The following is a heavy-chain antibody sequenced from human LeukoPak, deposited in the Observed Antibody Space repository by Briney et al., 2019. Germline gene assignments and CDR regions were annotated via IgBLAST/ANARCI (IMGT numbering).Heavy chain of an antibody. D-gene: IGHD3-10*01. Sequence: GGSLRLSCAASGFTFSASSMYWVRQTSGKGPEWVGRIRDKAYNYVTASAESLKGRFTVSRDDSRNMVYLQMNSLKTEDTAVYYCVRPGSGNYYYYWGQGTLVTVSS. CDR2: IRDKAYNYVT. CDR3: VRPGSGNYYYY. V-gene: IGHV3-73*01. CDR1: GFTFSASS. J-gene: IGHJ4*02.